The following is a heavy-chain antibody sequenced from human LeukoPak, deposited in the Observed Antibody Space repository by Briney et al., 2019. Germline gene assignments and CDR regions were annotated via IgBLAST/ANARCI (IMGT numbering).Heavy chain of an antibody. Sequence: GGSLRLSCAASGFTFSNYGMHWVRQAPGKGLEWVAFVRYDETTKFYADYVKGRFTISRDNSKTTLYLQMNSLRAEDTAVYYCAKDVPTAYFDYWGQGTLVTVSS. D-gene: IGHD2-2*01. V-gene: IGHV3-30*02. J-gene: IGHJ4*02. CDR3: AKDVPTAYFDY. CDR1: GFTFSNYG. CDR2: VRYDETTK.